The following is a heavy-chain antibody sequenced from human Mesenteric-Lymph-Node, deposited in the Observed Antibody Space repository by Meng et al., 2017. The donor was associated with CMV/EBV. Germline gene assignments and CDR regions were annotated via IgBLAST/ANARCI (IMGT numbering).Heavy chain of an antibody. J-gene: IGHJ4*02. CDR1: GYTFTNYR. Sequence: SGYTFTNYRMHWVRQAPGQRLEWMGIINPSGGSTSYAQKFQGRVTMTRDTSTSTVYMELSSLRSEDTAVYYCARGRRPDSSSWFLDYWGQGTLVTVSS. V-gene: IGHV1-46*01. CDR2: INPSGGST. D-gene: IGHD6-13*01. CDR3: ARGRRPDSSSWFLDY.